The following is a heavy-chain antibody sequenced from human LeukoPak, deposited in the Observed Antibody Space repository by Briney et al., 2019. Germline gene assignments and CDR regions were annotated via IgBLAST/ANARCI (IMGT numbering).Heavy chain of an antibody. V-gene: IGHV3-48*03. CDR1: GFTFSSYE. CDR2: ISATGNTI. Sequence: GGSLRLSCATSGFTFSSYEMNWVRQAPGKGLEWVSYISATGNTIYYADSVKGRFTISRDNAKNSLYLQMNSLRAEDTAVYYCARDSSGNFIPDYFDYWGQGTLVTASS. CDR3: ARDSSGNFIPDYFDY. J-gene: IGHJ4*02. D-gene: IGHD3-10*01.